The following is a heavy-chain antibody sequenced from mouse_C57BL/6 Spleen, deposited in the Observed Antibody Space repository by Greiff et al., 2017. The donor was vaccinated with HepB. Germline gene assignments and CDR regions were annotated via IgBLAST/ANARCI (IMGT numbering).Heavy chain of an antibody. J-gene: IGHJ2*01. V-gene: IGHV1-26*01. CDR2: INPNNGGT. D-gene: IGHD2-2*01. CDR1: GYTFTDYY. Sequence: EVQLQQSGPELVKPGASVKISCKASGYTFTDYYMNWVKQSHGKSLEWIGDINPNNGGTSYNQKFKGKATLTVDKSSSTAYMELRSLTSGDSAVYYCARSNGYYFDYWGQGTTLTVSS. CDR3: ARSNGYYFDY.